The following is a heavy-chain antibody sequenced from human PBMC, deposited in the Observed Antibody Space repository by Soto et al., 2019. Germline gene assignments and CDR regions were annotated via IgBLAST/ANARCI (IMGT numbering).Heavy chain of an antibody. J-gene: IGHJ4*02. Sequence: QVQLQESGPGLVKPSQTLSLTCTVSGGSISSGGYYWSWIRQHPGKGLEWIGYINYSGSTYYNPSLKRRVTISVDTSKNQFSLKLSSVTAADTAVYYCARDQYSSSWKYYFDYWGQGTLVTVSS. CDR3: ARDQYSSSWKYYFDY. CDR1: GGSISSGGYY. D-gene: IGHD6-13*01. V-gene: IGHV4-31*03. CDR2: INYSGST.